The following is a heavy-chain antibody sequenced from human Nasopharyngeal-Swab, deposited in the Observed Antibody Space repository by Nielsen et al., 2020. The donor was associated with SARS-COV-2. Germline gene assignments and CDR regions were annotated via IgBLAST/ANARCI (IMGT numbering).Heavy chain of an antibody. Sequence: GESLKISCAASGFTFSSYAMHWVRQAPGKGLEWVAVISYDGSNKYYADSVKGRFTISRDNSKNTLYLQMNSLRAEDTAEYYCARAGDSSGWYFWFDPWGQGTLVTVSS. V-gene: IGHV3-30-3*01. J-gene: IGHJ5*02. CDR1: GFTFSSYA. CDR2: ISYDGSNK. D-gene: IGHD6-19*01. CDR3: ARAGDSSGWYFWFDP.